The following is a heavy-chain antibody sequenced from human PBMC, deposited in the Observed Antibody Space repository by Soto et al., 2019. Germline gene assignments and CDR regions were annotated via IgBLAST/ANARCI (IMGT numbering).Heavy chain of an antibody. J-gene: IGHJ3*02. V-gene: IGHV3-11*05. CDR2: ISSSRSYT. Sequence: QVQLVESGGGLVKPGGSLRLSCAASGFTFSDYYMNWIRQAPGKGPEWVSYISSSRSYTNYADAVKGRFTISRDNAKNSLYLQMNSLRAEDTAVYYCAGVAYDAFDIWGQGTMVTVSS. CDR3: AGVAYDAFDI. CDR1: GFTFSDYY. D-gene: IGHD3-16*01.